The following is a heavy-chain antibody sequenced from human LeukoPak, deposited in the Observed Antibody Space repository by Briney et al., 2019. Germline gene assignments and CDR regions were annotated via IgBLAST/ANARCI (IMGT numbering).Heavy chain of an antibody. CDR2: ISSNSDNT. D-gene: IGHD7-27*01. Sequence: ASVKVSCKATGYTFTSYGISWVRQAPEQGLEWMGWISSNSDNTNYAQKLQGRVTMTTDTSTSTAYMELRSLRSDDTALYFCARDWGSIKVIADYWGQGTLVTVSS. V-gene: IGHV1-18*01. J-gene: IGHJ4*02. CDR1: GYTFTSYG. CDR3: ARDWGSIKVIADY.